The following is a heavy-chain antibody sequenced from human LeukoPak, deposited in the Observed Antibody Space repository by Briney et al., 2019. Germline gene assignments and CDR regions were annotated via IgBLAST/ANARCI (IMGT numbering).Heavy chain of an antibody. CDR2: INPSGGST. CDR3: ARDRIMVRGVTGRRYYYGMDV. V-gene: IGHV1-46*01. CDR1: GYTFTSYY. Sequence: ASVKVSCKASGYTFTSYYMHRVRQAPGQGLEWMGIINPSGGSTSYAQKFQGRVTMTRDTSTSTVYMELSSLRSEDTAVYYCARDRIMVRGVTGRRYYYGMDVWGQGTTVTVSS. J-gene: IGHJ6*02. D-gene: IGHD3-10*01.